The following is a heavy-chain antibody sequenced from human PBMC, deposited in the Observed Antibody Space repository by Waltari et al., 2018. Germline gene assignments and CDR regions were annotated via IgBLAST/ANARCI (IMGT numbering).Heavy chain of an antibody. D-gene: IGHD6-19*01. CDR3: ARMAGNIYYYYGMDV. CDR2: IYYSGST. CDR1: GGSISSYY. V-gene: IGHV4-59*01. J-gene: IGHJ6*02. Sequence: QVQLQESGPGLVKPSETLSLTCPVPGGSISSYYWSWLRHPPGKGREWIGYIYYSGSTNYNPSLKSRVTISVDTSKNQFSLKLSSVTAADTAVYYCARMAGNIYYYYGMDVWGQGTTVTVSS.